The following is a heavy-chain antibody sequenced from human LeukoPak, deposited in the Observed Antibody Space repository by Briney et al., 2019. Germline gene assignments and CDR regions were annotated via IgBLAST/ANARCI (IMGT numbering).Heavy chain of an antibody. CDR2: IYYIGST. CDR3: AAAGYSGYVREGYVFDI. J-gene: IGHJ3*02. V-gene: IGHV4-59*01. Sequence: SETLSLTCTVSGGSISSYYWSWIRQPPGKGLEWIGYIYYIGSTNYNPSLKSRVTISVDTSKNQFSLKLSSVTAADTAVYYCAAAGYSGYVREGYVFDIWGQGTMVTVSS. D-gene: IGHD5-12*01. CDR1: GGSISSYY.